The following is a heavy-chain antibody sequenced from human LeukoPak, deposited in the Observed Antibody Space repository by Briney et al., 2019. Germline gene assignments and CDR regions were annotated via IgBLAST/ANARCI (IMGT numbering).Heavy chain of an antibody. CDR1: GFTFSSYA. J-gene: IGHJ4*02. D-gene: IGHD3-22*01. V-gene: IGHV3-30*04. Sequence: PGGSLTLSCAASGFTFSSYAMHWVRQAPGQGQEWVAVISYDGSNKYYADPVKGRFTIPRDNSKNTLYLQMNSLRAEDTAVYYCASPERDSSGYPVDYWGQGTLVTVSS. CDR2: ISYDGSNK. CDR3: ASPERDSSGYPVDY.